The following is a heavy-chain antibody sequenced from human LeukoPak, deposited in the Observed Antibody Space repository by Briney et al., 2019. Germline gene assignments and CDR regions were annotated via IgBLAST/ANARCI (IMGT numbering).Heavy chain of an antibody. D-gene: IGHD3-10*01. CDR1: RYTFTSYY. J-gene: IGHJ4*02. Sequence: GASVKVSCKASRYTFTSYYIHWVRQAPGQGLEWMGIINPSGGSTSYAQKFQGRVTMTRDTSTSTVYMELSSLRSEDTAVYYCARDNYYGSGSYYIDYWGQGTLVTVSS. V-gene: IGHV1-46*03. CDR2: INPSGGST. CDR3: ARDNYYGSGSYYIDY.